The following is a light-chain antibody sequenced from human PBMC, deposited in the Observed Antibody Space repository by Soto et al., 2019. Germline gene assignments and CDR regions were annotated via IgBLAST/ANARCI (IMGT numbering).Light chain of an antibody. V-gene: IGKV3-20*01. CDR3: QQYDRSPKT. CDR1: QSVSFSS. CDR2: GKS. J-gene: IGKJ1*01. Sequence: EIVLTQSPGPLSLSRGERATLSCRASQSVSFSSLAWYQHKPGRAPRLLIYGKSSRATGIPDRFSGSGSGTDFTLIISSLQPDDFAVYYCQQYDRSPKTFGQGTKVDIK.